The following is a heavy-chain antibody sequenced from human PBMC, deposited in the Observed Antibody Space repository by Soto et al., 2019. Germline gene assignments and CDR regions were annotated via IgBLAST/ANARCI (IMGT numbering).Heavy chain of an antibody. J-gene: IGHJ4*02. CDR1: GYTFTSYV. D-gene: IGHD4-17*01. Sequence: GASVKVSCKASGYTFTSYVISWVRQAPGQGLEWMGWISAYNGNTNYAQKLQGRVTMTTDTSTSTAYMELRSLRSDDTAVYYCARQAGGLTVTLLFDYWGQGTLVTVSS. CDR2: ISAYNGNT. V-gene: IGHV1-18*01. CDR3: ARQAGGLTVTLLFDY.